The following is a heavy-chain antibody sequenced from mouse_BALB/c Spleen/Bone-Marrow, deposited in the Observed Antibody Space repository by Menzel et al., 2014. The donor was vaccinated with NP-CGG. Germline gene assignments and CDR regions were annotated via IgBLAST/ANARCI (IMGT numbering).Heavy chain of an antibody. J-gene: IGHJ2*01. CDR2: IDPANGNT. CDR3: ARSYGSSPFDY. Sequence: EVMLVESGAELLKPGASVKLSCTASGFNIKDTYMHWVKQRPEQGLEWIGRIDPANGNTKYDPKFQGKATITADTSSNTAYLQLSSLTSEDTAVYYCARSYGSSPFDYWGQGTTLTVSS. V-gene: IGHV14-3*02. D-gene: IGHD1-1*01. CDR1: GFNIKDTY.